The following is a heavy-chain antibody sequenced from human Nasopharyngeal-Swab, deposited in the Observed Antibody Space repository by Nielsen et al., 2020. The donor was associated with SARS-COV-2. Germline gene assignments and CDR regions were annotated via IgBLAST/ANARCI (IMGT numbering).Heavy chain of an antibody. D-gene: IGHD4-17*01. CDR3: ARDPGYGDTNWFDP. Sequence: GVLKISCAASGFTFNNYNFNWVRQAPGKGLEWVSSISSSSSYIYYADSVKGRFTISRDNAKNSLYLQMNSLRAEDTAVYYCARDPGYGDTNWFDPWGQGTLVTVSS. CDR2: ISSSSSYI. V-gene: IGHV3-21*01. J-gene: IGHJ5*02. CDR1: GFTFNNYN.